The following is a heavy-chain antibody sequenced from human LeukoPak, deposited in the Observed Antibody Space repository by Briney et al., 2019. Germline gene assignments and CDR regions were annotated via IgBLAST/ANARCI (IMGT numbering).Heavy chain of an antibody. J-gene: IGHJ4*02. Sequence: GGSLRLSCAASGFTFSSYWMSWVRQAPGKGLEWVGRIKAKTDGGTTEYAAPVKGRFTISRDDSENMVYLQMNSLETEDTAVYYCRTNRDFWGQGTLVTVSS. V-gene: IGHV3-15*01. CDR1: GFTFSSYW. CDR2: IKAKTDGGTT. CDR3: RTNRDF. D-gene: IGHD1-14*01.